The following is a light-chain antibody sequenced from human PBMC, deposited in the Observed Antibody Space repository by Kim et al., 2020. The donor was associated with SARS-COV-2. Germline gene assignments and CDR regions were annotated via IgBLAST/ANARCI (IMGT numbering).Light chain of an antibody. CDR2: YDN. J-gene: IGLJ3*02. CDR1: DIGTKG. V-gene: IGLV3-21*04. CDR3: QVWDGDSDRPV. Sequence: APGKTAEIAWGGNDIGTKGVQWYQQKPGQAPVLVIYYDNDRPSGIPERFSGSNFGSTATLTISRVEAGDEADYYCQVWDGDSDRPVFGGGTQLTVL.